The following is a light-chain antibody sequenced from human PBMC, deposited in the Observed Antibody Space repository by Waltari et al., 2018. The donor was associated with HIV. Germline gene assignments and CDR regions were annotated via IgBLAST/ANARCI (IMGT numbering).Light chain of an antibody. J-gene: IGKJ3*01. CDR3: QQYGSSPLFT. CDR1: ERVGGNQ. V-gene: IGKV3-20*01. Sequence: DIVLTQSPGTLSLSPGERATLSCRVSERVGGNQLAWYQQRPGQTPRLLFYDASSRATGIPDRFSGSGSGTDFTLTITSLEPDDFAVYYCQQYGSSPLFTFGPGTKVDFK. CDR2: DAS.